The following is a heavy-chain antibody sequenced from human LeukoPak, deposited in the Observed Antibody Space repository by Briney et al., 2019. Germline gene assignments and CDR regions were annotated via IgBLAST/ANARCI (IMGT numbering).Heavy chain of an antibody. Sequence: ASVKVSCMASGYTFTSYGISWVRQAPGPGLEWMGWISAYNCNKNYAQKLQDRVTMTTDTSTSTAYMELRSLRSDDTAVYYCITGTTSLDDWGQGTLGTVSS. CDR2: ISAYNCNK. J-gene: IGHJ4*02. D-gene: IGHD1-7*01. CDR3: ITGTTSLDD. V-gene: IGHV1-18*01. CDR1: GYTFTSYG.